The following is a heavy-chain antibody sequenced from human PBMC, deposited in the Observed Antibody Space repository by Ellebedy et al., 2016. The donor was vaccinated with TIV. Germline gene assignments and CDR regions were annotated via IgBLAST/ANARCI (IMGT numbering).Heavy chain of an antibody. CDR1: GGSISSNNHY. D-gene: IGHD2/OR15-2a*01. Sequence: MPSETLSLTCTVSGGSISSNNHYWGWVRQPPGKGLEYIGSVYYTWSTYYHPSLNRRVTVSADTSKNQFSLTLISVTAADTAMYYCTSNGRSDHNSVQYSDYWGQGTLVTVSS. J-gene: IGHJ4*02. CDR3: TSNGRSDHNSVQYSDY. V-gene: IGHV4-39*01. CDR2: VYYTWST.